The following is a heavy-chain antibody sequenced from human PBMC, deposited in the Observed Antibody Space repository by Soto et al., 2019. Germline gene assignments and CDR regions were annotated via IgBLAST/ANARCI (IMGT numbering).Heavy chain of an antibody. CDR2: INPSSGST. CDR3: ARIEVLRDAFDI. Sequence: ASVKVSCKASGYTFTSYYMHWVRQAPGQGLEWMGIINPSSGSTTYAEKLQGRVTMTRDTSTSTIYMELSSLGSEDTAVYYCARIEVLRDAFDIWGQGTMVTVSS. CDR1: GYTFTSYY. V-gene: IGHV1-46*01. D-gene: IGHD3-16*01. J-gene: IGHJ3*02.